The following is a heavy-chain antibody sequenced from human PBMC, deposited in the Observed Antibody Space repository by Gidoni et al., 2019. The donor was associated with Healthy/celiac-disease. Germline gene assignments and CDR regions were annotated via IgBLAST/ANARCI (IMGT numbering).Heavy chain of an antibody. J-gene: IGHJ6*02. CDR2: ISGSGGST. D-gene: IGHD3-3*01. CDR1: GVTFSSYA. V-gene: IGHV3-23*01. CDR3: AKEEVPDFWSVADYGMDV. Sequence: EVQLLESGGGVVQPGGALRLSCAASGVTFSSYAWSWVRQAQGKGLDWVSAISGSGGSTYYADSVKGRFTISRDNSKNTLYLQMNSLRAEDTAVYYCAKEEVPDFWSVADYGMDVWGQGTTVTVSS.